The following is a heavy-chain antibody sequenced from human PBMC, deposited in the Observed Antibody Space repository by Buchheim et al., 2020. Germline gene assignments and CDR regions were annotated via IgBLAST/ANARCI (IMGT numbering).Heavy chain of an antibody. J-gene: IGHJ4*02. CDR2: ISGSSGGT. D-gene: IGHD3-22*01. CDR1: GFTFSSYA. V-gene: IGHV3-23*01. Sequence: EVQLLESGGGLVQPGGSLRLSCAASGFTFSSYAMSWVRQAPGKGLEWVSVISGSSGGTYNADSVKGRFTISRDTSKKTLYLQMNSLRVEDTAIYYCAKAGWDHYYDSNGYDSWGQGTL. CDR3: AKAGWDHYYDSNGYDS.